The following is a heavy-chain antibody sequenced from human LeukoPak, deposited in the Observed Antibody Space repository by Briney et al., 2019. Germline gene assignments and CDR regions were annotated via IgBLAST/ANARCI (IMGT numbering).Heavy chain of an antibody. Sequence: SETLSLTCAVYGGSFSGYYWSWIRQPPGKGLEWIGEINHSVSTNYNPSLKSRVTISVDTSKNQFSLQLSSVTAADTAVYYCARGGGSSWFYLTPPSTSTWFDPCGQGTLVTVSS. J-gene: IGHJ5*02. CDR3: ARGGGSSWFYLTPPSTSTWFDP. CDR2: INHSVST. D-gene: IGHD6-13*01. V-gene: IGHV4-34*01. CDR1: GGSFSGYY.